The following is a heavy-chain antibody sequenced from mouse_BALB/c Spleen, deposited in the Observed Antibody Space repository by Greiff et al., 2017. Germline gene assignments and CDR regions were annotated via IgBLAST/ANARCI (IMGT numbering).Heavy chain of an antibody. V-gene: IGHV1S81*02. CDR1: GYTFTSYY. Sequence: VQLQQSGAELVKPGASVKLSCKASGYTFTSYYMYWVKQRPGQGLEWIGGINPSNGGTNFNEKFKSKATLTVDKSSSTAYMQLSSLTSEDSAVYYCTTYGYDWFAYWGQGTLVTVPA. CDR2: INPSNGGT. CDR3: TTYGYDWFAY. J-gene: IGHJ3*01. D-gene: IGHD2-2*01.